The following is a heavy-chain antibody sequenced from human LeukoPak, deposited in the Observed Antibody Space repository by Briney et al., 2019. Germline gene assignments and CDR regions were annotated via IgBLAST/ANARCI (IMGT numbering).Heavy chain of an antibody. Sequence: SETLSLTCTVSGGSLSSYYWSWLRQSPGKGLEWIGYIYYSGSTNYNPSLKSRVTISVNTSKNQFSLKRSSVTAVDTAVYYCARGPVGGATYYDGDAFDIWGQGTMVTVSS. CDR1: GGSLSSYY. D-gene: IGHD1-26*01. J-gene: IGHJ3*02. CDR2: IYYSGST. CDR3: ARGPVGGATYYDGDAFDI. V-gene: IGHV4-59*01.